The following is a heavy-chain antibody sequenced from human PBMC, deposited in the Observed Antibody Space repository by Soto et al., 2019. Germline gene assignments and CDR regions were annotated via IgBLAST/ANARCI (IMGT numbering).Heavy chain of an antibody. J-gene: IGHJ6*02. D-gene: IGHD3-10*01. Sequence: QVQLVQSGAEVKKPGASVKVSCKASGYTFTSYDINWVRQATGQGLEYMGWMNPHSGNTGYAQKFQGRVTMTRNTDKSTDYTEQSSLRSDDTAVDYCARERGRYGMDVWGQGTTVTVTS. CDR2: MNPHSGNT. V-gene: IGHV1-8*01. CDR3: ARERGRYGMDV. CDR1: GYTFTSYD.